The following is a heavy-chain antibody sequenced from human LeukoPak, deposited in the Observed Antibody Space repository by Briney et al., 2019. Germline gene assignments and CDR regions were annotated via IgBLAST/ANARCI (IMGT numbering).Heavy chain of an antibody. J-gene: IGHJ4*02. D-gene: IGHD3-10*01. CDR1: GGSISSGGYH. Sequence: SETLSLTCTVSGGSISSGGYHWSWIRQHPGKGLEWIGYIYYSGSAYYNPSLKSRVTISVDTSENQFSLKLSSVTAADTAVYYCARVNYGSATKEDYWGQGTLVTVSS. CDR2: IYYSGSA. V-gene: IGHV4-31*03. CDR3: ARVNYGSATKEDY.